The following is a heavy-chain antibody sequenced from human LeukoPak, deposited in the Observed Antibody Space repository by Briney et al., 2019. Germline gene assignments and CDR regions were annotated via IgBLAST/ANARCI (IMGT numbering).Heavy chain of an antibody. CDR2: INHSGST. J-gene: IGHJ4*02. V-gene: IGHV4-34*01. D-gene: IGHD5-12*01. CDR1: GGSFSGYY. CDR3: ARGGGYVLSWEFDY. Sequence: PSETLSLTCAVYGGSFSGYYWSWIRQPPGKGLEWIGEINHSGSTNYNPSLKSRVTISVDTSKNQFSLKLSSVTAADTAVYYCARGGGYVLSWEFDYWGQGTLVTVSS.